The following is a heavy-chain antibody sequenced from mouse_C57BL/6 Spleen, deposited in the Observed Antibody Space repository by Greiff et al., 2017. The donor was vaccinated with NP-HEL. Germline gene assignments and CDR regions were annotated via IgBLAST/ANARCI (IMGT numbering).Heavy chain of an antibody. CDR1: GYTFTSYW. V-gene: IGHV1-64*01. Sequence: QVQLQQPGAELVKPGASVKLSCKASGYTFTSYWMHWVKQRPGQGLEWIGMIHPNSGSTNYNEKFKSKATLTVDKSSSTAYMQLSSLTSEDSAVYYCARFYYGIYYAMDYWGQGTSVTVSS. CDR2: IHPNSGST. D-gene: IGHD2-1*01. J-gene: IGHJ4*01. CDR3: ARFYYGIYYAMDY.